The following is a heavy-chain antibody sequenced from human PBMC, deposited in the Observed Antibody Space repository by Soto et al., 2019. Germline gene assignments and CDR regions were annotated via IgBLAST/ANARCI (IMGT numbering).Heavy chain of an antibody. CDR2: ISGSGGTT. CDR1: GFTFSSYA. CDR3: AKTANGWFSAFDS. D-gene: IGHD6-19*01. J-gene: IGHJ3*02. V-gene: IGHV3-23*01. Sequence: EVQLLESGGGLVQPGGSLRLSFAASGFTFSSYAMSWVRQAPGKGLEWVSAISGSGGTTYYADSVKGQFTFSRDNSKNTLYLQMNSLRAEDTAVYYCAKTANGWFSAFDSWGQGTMVTVSS.